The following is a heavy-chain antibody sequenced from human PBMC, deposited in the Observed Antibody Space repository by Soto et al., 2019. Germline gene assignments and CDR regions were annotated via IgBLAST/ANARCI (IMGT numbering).Heavy chain of an antibody. D-gene: IGHD3-16*01. CDR2: IIPIFGTA. V-gene: IGHV1-69*13. CDR1: GGTFSSYA. CDR3: ARMATFGSLNWFDP. J-gene: IGHJ5*02. Sequence: GASVKVSCKASGGTFSSYAISWVRQAPGQGLEWMGGIIPIFGTANYAQKFQGRVTITADESTSTAYMELSSLRSDDTAIYYCARMATFGSLNWFDPWGQGTLVTVSS.